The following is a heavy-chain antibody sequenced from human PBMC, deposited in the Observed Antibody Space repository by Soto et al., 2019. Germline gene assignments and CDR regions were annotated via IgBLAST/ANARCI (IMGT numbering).Heavy chain of an antibody. Sequence: QVQLVESGGGVVQPGRSLRLSCAASGFTFSNHGMHWVRQAPGKGLEWVAVISYDSSDKYYADSVKGRFTISRDNSKNTLYLQMNSLRLEDTAVYYCATWGEVAGGIFDYWGHATLVTVSS. D-gene: IGHD6-19*01. CDR1: GFTFSNHG. V-gene: IGHV3-30*03. J-gene: IGHJ4*01. CDR2: ISYDSSDK. CDR3: ATWGEVAGGIFDY.